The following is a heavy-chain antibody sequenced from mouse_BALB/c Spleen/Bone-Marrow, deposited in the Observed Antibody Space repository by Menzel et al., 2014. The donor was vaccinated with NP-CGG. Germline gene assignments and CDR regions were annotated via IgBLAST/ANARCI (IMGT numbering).Heavy chain of an antibody. J-gene: IGHJ4*01. CDR3: ARKENWAYAMDY. CDR2: IYPGDGST. D-gene: IGHD4-1*01. V-gene: IGHV1S56*01. Sequence: QVQLQQSGPELVKPGASVKMSCKASGYTFTSYYIRWVKQRPGQGLEWIGWIYPGDGSTKYNEKFKGKTTLTADKSSSTAYMLLSSLTSEDSAIYFCARKENWAYAMDYWGQGTSVTVSS. CDR1: GYTFTSYY.